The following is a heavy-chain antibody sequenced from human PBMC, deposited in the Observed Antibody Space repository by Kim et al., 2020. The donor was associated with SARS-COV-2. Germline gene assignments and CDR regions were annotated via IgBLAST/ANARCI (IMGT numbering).Heavy chain of an antibody. V-gene: IGHV4-39*02. D-gene: IGHD2-2*01. Sequence: TPSHRRRVTLSVDTSKNQYSLKLSSVTAADTAVYYCAREGKDIVIVPFDYWGQGTLVTVSS. CDR3: AREGKDIVIVPFDY. J-gene: IGHJ4*02.